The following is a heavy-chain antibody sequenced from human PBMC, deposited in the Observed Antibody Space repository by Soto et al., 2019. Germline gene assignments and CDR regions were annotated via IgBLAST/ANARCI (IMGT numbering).Heavy chain of an antibody. CDR1: GGSFRDYY. V-gene: IGHV4-34*02. Sequence: QVQLQQWGAGLWKPSETLSLTCAVYGGSFRDYYWSWIRQSPGKELECIGEINHRGSTTYNPSLKSRVTMSLDTSKNQFSLELRSVTPADTAVYYCARLVYGDFDYWGQGSLVTVSS. D-gene: IGHD4-17*01. CDR2: INHRGST. J-gene: IGHJ4*02. CDR3: ARLVYGDFDY.